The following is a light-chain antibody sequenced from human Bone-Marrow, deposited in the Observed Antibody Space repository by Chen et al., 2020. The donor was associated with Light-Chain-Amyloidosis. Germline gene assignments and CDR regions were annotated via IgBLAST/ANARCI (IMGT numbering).Light chain of an antibody. J-gene: IGKJ3*01. Sequence: DIQMTQSPSSLSASIGNRVTITCQASQDISDYLNWYQQQPGKAPKLLIYDASKLENGVPSRFSGSGSGSDFSFTISSLQPEDFATYCCQQFDDFPFTFGPGTKVDRK. CDR1: QDISDY. V-gene: IGKV1-33*01. CDR3: QQFDDFPFT. CDR2: DAS.